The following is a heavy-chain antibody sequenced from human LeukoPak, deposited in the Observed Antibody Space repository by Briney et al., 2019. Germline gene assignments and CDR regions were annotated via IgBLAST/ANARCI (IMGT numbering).Heavy chain of an antibody. Sequence: PSQTLSLTCAVSGASISNDDYYWNWIRQPPGKGLEWIGYIYYSGSATYNPSLKSRVTISVDTSKNQFSLKLSSVTAADTAVCFCARTRRFSDDYETAEHFQRWGQGTLVTVSS. CDR2: IYYSGSA. D-gene: IGHD4-17*01. CDR3: ARTRRFSDDYETAEHFQR. V-gene: IGHV4-30-4*01. J-gene: IGHJ1*01. CDR1: GASISNDDYY.